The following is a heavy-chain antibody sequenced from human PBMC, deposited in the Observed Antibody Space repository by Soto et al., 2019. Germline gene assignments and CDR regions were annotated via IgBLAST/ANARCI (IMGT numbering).Heavy chain of an antibody. CDR3: ASYHLNYYYYGMDV. CDR1: GYTFTTYY. CDR2: ISAYNGNT. Sequence: GASVKVSCKASGYTFTTYYIHCVRQAPGQGLEWMGWISAYNGNTNYAQKLQGRVTMTTDTSTSTAYMELRSLRSDDTAVYYCASYHLNYYYYGMDVWGQGTTVTVSS. V-gene: IGHV1-18*04. J-gene: IGHJ6*02.